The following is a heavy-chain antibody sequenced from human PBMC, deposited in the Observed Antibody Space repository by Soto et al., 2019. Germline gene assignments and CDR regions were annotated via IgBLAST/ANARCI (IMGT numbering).Heavy chain of an antibody. CDR2: INPSGGST. V-gene: IGHV1-46*01. CDR1: GYTFTSYY. CDR3: ARGRRVVITDYYYYGMDV. D-gene: IGHD3-22*01. J-gene: IGHJ6*02. Sequence: ASVKVSCKASGYTFTSYYMHWVRQAPGQGLEWMGIINPSGGSTSYAQKFQGRLTMTRDTSTSTVYMELSSLRSEATAVYYCARGRRVVITDYYYYGMDVWGQGTTVTVSS.